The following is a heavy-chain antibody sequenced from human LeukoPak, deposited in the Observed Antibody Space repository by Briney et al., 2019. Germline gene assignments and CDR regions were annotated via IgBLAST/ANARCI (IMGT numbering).Heavy chain of an antibody. J-gene: IGHJ4*02. CDR3: TRHGSETGFDY. CDR1: GFTFSGSA. CDR2: IRSKANSYAT. V-gene: IGHV3-73*01. D-gene: IGHD3-10*01. Sequence: GGPLRLPCAASGFTFSGSAMHWVRQASGKGLEWVGRIRSKANSYATAYAASVKGRFTISRDDSKNTAYLQMNSLKTEDTAVYYCTRHGSETGFDYWGQGTLVTVSS.